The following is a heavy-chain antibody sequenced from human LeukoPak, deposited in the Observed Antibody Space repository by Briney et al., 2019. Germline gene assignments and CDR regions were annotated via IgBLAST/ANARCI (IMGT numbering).Heavy chain of an antibody. D-gene: IGHD5-24*01. CDR3: ARDAGPPTSVEMATIWPRAFDI. CDR1: GGTFSSYA. J-gene: IGHJ3*02. Sequence: SVKVSCKASGGTFSSYAISWVRQAPGQGLEWMGRIIPILGIANYAQKSQGRVTITADKSTSTAYMELSSLRSEDTAVYYCARDAGPPTSVEMATIWPRAFDIWGQGTMVTVSS. V-gene: IGHV1-69*04. CDR2: IIPILGIA.